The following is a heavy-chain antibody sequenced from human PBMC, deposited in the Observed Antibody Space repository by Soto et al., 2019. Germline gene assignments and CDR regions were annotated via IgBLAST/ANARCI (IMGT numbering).Heavy chain of an antibody. V-gene: IGHV3-30-3*01. CDR3: ARDQVKGTMTIL. CDR2: ISYDGSNK. J-gene: IGHJ4*02. Sequence: PGGSLRLSCAASGFTFINYAIHFFRQAPFKGLEWVAVISYDGSNKYYADSVKGRFTISRDNSKNTMYLQMNSLSAEDTAVYHCARDQVKGTMTILWGQGTLVTVS. CDR1: GFTFINYA. D-gene: IGHD4-17*01.